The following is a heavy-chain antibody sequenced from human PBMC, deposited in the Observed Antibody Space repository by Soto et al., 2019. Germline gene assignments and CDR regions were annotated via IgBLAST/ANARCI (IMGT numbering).Heavy chain of an antibody. D-gene: IGHD2-15*01. CDR3: ARLGNCSGGSCYCH. CDR2: INHSGST. Sequence: SEILSLTCAVYGGSFSGYYWSWIRQPPGKGLEWIGEINHSGSTNYNPSLKSRVTISVDTSKNQFSLKLSSVTAADTAVYYCARLGNCSGGSCYCHWGQGTLVTVSS. CDR1: GGSFSGYY. V-gene: IGHV4-34*01. J-gene: IGHJ4*02.